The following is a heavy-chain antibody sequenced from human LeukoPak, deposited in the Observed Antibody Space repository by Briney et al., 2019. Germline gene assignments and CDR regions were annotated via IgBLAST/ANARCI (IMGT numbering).Heavy chain of an antibody. CDR1: GGSISSSNYY. CDR3: ASPSGYDHLLIDY. Sequence: PSETLSLTCTVSGGSISSSNYYWAWIRQPPGKGLEWIGTIYYSGSTYHSPPLKSRVTISIDTPRNQFSLKLSSVTAADTAVYYCASPSGYDHLLIDYWGQGTLVTVSS. CDR2: IYYSGST. J-gene: IGHJ4*02. V-gene: IGHV4-39*07. D-gene: IGHD5-12*01.